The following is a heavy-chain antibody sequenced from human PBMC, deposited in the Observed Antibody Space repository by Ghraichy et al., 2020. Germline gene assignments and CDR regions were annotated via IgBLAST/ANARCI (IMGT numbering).Heavy chain of an antibody. CDR1: GFTFSNFW. CDR2: IKQDGSER. D-gene: IGHD6-13*01. V-gene: IGHV3-7*03. Sequence: GGSLRLSCAASGFTFSNFWMSWVRQAPGKGLEWVANIKQDGSERSHVDSVKGRFTISRDNAKSSLYLQMDSLRAEDTAIYYCAKGWYYFDYWGQGTLVTVSS. CDR3: AKGWYYFDY. J-gene: IGHJ4*02.